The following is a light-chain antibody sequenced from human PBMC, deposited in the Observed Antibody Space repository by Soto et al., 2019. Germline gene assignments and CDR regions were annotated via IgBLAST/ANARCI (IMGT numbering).Light chain of an antibody. V-gene: IGKV1-5*01. CDR1: QTISSW. Sequence: DIQMTQPPSTLSASVGDTVTITCRAGQTISSWLAWYQQKPGKAPNLLIYDASSLKSGVPSRFSGSGSGTEFTLTISSLQPDDFATYYCQQYNNYPWTFGQGTKVDIK. J-gene: IGKJ1*01. CDR2: DAS. CDR3: QQYNNYPWT.